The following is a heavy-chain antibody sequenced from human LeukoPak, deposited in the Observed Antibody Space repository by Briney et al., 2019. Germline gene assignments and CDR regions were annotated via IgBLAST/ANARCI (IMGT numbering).Heavy chain of an antibody. V-gene: IGHV4-38-2*01. CDR2: FYHSVST. J-gene: IGHJ4*02. CDR3: ARAPFIQSDFGGTFDY. Sequence: SETLSLTCAVYGESFSGYYWTWIRQPPGRGLEWIATFYHSVSTYYNPSLKSRVTISIDTSKNQFSLKLSSVTAADTAVYYCARAPFIQSDFGGTFDYWGQGALVTVSS. CDR1: GESFSGYY. D-gene: IGHD4-23*01.